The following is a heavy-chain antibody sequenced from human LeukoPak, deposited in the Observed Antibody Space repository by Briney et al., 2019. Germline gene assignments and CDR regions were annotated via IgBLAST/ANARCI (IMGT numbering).Heavy chain of an antibody. V-gene: IGHV1-8*03. Sequence: ASVKVSCKASGYTFTSYDINWVRQANGQGLEWMGWMNPNTGNTGYAQKFQGRVTITRNTSISTVYMELSSLRSEDTAMYYCTRLPIYGRLLNYFDYWGQGTLVIVSS. CDR2: MNPNTGNT. D-gene: IGHD2/OR15-2a*01. CDR1: GYTFTSYD. CDR3: TRLPIYGRLLNYFDY. J-gene: IGHJ4*02.